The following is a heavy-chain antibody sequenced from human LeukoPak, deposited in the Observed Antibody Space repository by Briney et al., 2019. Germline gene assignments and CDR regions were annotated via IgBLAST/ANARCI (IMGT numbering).Heavy chain of an antibody. D-gene: IGHD1-26*01. CDR3: ATGRAVGAADAFDI. CDR2: MYDSGRT. Sequence: SETLSLTCTVSGGSNNSSSDFWGWIRQPPGKGLGWIGTMYDSGRTYYNPSLKSRVTISVDTSKNHFSLKLSSVTAADTAAYYCATGRAVGAADAFDIWGQGTMVTVSS. CDR1: GGSNNSSSDF. V-gene: IGHV4-39*07. J-gene: IGHJ3*02.